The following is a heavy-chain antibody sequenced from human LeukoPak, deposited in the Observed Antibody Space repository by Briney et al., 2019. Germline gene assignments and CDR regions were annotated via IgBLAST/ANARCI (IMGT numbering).Heavy chain of an antibody. CDR2: INNSGST. V-gene: IGHV4-34*01. Sequence: SETLSLTCGVYGGSFSGYYWSWIRQPPGKGLEWIGEINNSGSTNYNPSLKSRVTISVDTSKNQFSLKLSSVTAADTAVYYCVRDIAAAGGFDYWGQGTLDTVSS. J-gene: IGHJ4*02. D-gene: IGHD6-13*01. CDR3: VRDIAAAGGFDY. CDR1: GGSFSGYY.